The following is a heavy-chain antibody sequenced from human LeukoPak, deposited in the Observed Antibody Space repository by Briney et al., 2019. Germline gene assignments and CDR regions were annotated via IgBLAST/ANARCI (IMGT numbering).Heavy chain of an antibody. D-gene: IGHD3-10*01. CDR1: GGTFSSYA. V-gene: IGHV1-69*06. J-gene: IGHJ6*03. Sequence: RASVKVSCTASGGTFSSYAISWVRQAPGQGLEWMGGIIPIFGTANYAQKFQGRVTITADKSTSTAYMELSSLRSEDTAVYYCARDDTMVRGVRYYMDVWGKGTTVTVSS. CDR2: IIPIFGTA. CDR3: ARDDTMVRGVRYYMDV.